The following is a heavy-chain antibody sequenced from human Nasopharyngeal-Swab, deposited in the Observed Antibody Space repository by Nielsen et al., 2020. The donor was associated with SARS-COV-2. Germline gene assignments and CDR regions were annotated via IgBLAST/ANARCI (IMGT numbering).Heavy chain of an antibody. V-gene: IGHV3-30*18. CDR3: AKGRVPAATTHYYYGMDV. J-gene: IGHJ6*01. CDR1: GFTFSSYG. CDR2: ISYDGSNK. D-gene: IGHD2-2*01. Sequence: GESLKISCAASGFTFSSYGMHWVRQAPGKGLEWVAVISYDGSNKYYADSVKGRFTISRDNSKNTLYLQMNSLRAEDTAVYYCAKGRVPAATTHYYYGMDVWGQGTTVTVSS.